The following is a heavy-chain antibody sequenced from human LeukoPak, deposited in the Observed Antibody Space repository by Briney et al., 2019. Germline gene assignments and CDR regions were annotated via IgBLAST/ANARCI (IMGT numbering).Heavy chain of an antibody. CDR1: GFTFSNYE. D-gene: IGHD1-26*01. CDR2: ISGSAATI. J-gene: IGHJ4*02. CDR3: ARDEGGSYYYF. Sequence: PGGSLRLSCAASGFTFSNYEMNWVRQAPGKGLEWVSFISGSAATIYYADSVQGRFTISRDNARNSLYLQMNSLRAEDTAVYYCARDEGGSYYYFWGQGTLSPSPQ. V-gene: IGHV3-48*03.